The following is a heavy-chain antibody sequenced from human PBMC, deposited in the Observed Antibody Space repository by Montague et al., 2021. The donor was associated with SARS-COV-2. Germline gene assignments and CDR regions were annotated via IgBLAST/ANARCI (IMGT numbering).Heavy chain of an antibody. V-gene: IGHV4-4*07. CDR2: IYASGGT. CDR1: GEPISGFF. J-gene: IGHJ6*02. CDR3: ARDYGDYSYYYGLDV. Sequence: ETLSLTCSVSGEPISGFFWNWIRQPAGKGLEWIGRIYASGGTNYNPSLKSRVTMSVDTSKNQFSLKVSSVTAADTAVYYCARDYGDYSYYYGLDVWGQGTTVTVSS. D-gene: IGHD4-17*01.